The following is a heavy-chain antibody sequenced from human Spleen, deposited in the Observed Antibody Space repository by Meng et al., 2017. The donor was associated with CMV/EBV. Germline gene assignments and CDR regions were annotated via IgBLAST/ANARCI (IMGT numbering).Heavy chain of an antibody. CDR2: ISSDGGTT. CDR3: AKSPPFLFDP. CDR1: GFTFNNYA. J-gene: IGHJ5*02. V-gene: IGHV3-23*01. Sequence: GESLKISCVASGFTFNNYAMTWVRQAPGKGLEWVSSISSDGGTTYYADSVTGRLTISRDNFKNTLYLQMKGLRAEDTAVYYCAKSPPFLFDPWGQGTLVTVSS.